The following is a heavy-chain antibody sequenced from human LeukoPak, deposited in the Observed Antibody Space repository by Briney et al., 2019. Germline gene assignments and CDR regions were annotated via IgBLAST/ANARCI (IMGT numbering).Heavy chain of an antibody. CDR2: IYYSGST. Sequence: SETLSLTCTVSGGPISSHYWSWIRQPPGKGLECIGYIYYSGSTNYNPSLKSRVTISVDTSKNQFPLKLSSVTAADTAVYYCARVYCGGDCPSDWFGPWGQGTLVTVSS. D-gene: IGHD2-21*02. J-gene: IGHJ5*02. V-gene: IGHV4-59*11. CDR3: ARVYCGGDCPSDWFGP. CDR1: GGPISSHY.